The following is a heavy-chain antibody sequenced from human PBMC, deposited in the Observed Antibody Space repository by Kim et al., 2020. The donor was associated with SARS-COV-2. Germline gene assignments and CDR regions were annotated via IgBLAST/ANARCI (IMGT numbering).Heavy chain of an antibody. J-gene: IGHJ6*02. CDR2: MNPNSGNT. D-gene: IGHD6-13*01. CDR3: AREDIPGYSSSWYYYYYGMDV. V-gene: IGHV1-8*01. CDR1: GYTFTSYD. Sequence: ASVKVSCKASGYTFTSYDINWVRQATGQGLEWMGWMNPNSGNTGYAQKFQGRVTMTRNTSISTAYMELSSLRSEDTAVYYCAREDIPGYSSSWYYYYYGMDVWGQGTTVTVSS.